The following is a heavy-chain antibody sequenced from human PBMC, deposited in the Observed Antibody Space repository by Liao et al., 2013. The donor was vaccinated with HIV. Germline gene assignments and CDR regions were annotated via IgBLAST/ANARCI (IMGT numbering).Heavy chain of an antibody. V-gene: IGHV4-30-4*01. CDR1: GGSITTGDQY. D-gene: IGHD1-26*01. CDR3: ARWDRGSRGFDI. CDR2: IYNSGST. J-gene: IGHJ3*02. Sequence: QVQLQGSGPGLVRPSQNLSLTCSVSGGSITTGDQYWSWIRQPPGKGLELIGYIYNSGSTLYNPSLKSRVSVSADTSKNQFSLKLISMTAADTAVYYCARWDRGSRGFDIWAKGQWSSSHQ.